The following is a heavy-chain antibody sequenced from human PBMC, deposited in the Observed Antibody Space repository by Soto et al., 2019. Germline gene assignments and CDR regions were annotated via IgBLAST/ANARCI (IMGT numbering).Heavy chain of an antibody. CDR2: INAGNGNT. CDR3: ARDRGGWAFDI. V-gene: IGHV1-3*01. D-gene: IGHD6-19*01. CDR1: GYTFTSYA. J-gene: IGHJ3*02. Sequence: QVQLVQSGAEVKKPGASVKVSCKASGYTFTSYAMHWVRQAPGQRLEWMGWINAGNGNTKYSQKFQGRVTITRDTSASTAYMELSSLRSVDTSVYYCARDRGGWAFDIWGQGTMVTVSS.